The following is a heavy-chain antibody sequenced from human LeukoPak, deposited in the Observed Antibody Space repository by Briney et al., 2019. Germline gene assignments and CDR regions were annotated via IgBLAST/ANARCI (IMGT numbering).Heavy chain of an antibody. CDR2: IYYSGST. D-gene: IGHD1-26*01. V-gene: IGHV4-59*01. CDR3: ARAGQWELRPDY. Sequence: SETLSLTCTVSGGSISSYYWSWIRQPPGKGLEWIGYIYYSGSTNYNPSLKSRVTISVDTSKNQFSLKLSSVTAADTAVYHCARAGQWELRPDYWGQGILVTVSS. CDR1: GGSISSYY. J-gene: IGHJ4*02.